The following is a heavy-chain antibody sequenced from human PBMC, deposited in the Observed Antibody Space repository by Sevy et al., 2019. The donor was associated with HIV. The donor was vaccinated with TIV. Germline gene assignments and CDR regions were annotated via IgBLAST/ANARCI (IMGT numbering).Heavy chain of an antibody. CDR3: VRASGGDKLDYYGMDV. Sequence: SETLSLTCAVSGYSISSGYYWGWIRQSPGKGLEWIGNIYHSGTTYYNPSLKSRVTISVDTSKNQFSLKLRSVTATDTAVYYCVRASGGDKLDYYGMDVWGQGTTVTVSS. CDR2: IYHSGTT. CDR1: GYSISSGYY. D-gene: IGHD2-21*02. J-gene: IGHJ6*02. V-gene: IGHV4-38-2*01.